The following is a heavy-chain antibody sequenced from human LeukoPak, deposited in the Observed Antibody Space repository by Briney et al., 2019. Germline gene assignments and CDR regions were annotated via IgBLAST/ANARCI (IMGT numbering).Heavy chain of an antibody. CDR2: INPTSGST. D-gene: IGHD3-22*01. CDR3: ARLGYYYDSLGHYDY. J-gene: IGHJ4*02. Sequence: ASVKVSCKASGYTFTGYYIHWVRQAPGQGLEWMGIINPTSGSTAYTQKFQGRVTMTRDTSTSTVYMELSSLRSDDTAVYYCARLGYYYDSLGHYDYWGQGTLVIVSS. V-gene: IGHV1-46*01. CDR1: GYTFTGYY.